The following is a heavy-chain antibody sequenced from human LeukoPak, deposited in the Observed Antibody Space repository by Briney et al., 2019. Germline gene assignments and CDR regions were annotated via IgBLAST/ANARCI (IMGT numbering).Heavy chain of an antibody. CDR1: GFTFSTSW. Sequence: GGSLRLSCAASGFTFSTSWMSWVRQAPGKGLEWVASIKQDGSEKYYVDSLKGRFTISRDNAKNSLYLQMNSLRAEDTAVYCCARGGQLFNYWGQGTLVTVSS. J-gene: IGHJ4*02. D-gene: IGHD6-13*01. V-gene: IGHV3-7*03. CDR3: ARGGQLFNY. CDR2: IKQDGSEK.